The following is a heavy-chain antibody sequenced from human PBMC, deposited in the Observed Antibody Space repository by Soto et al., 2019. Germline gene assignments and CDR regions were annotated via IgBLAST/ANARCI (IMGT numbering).Heavy chain of an antibody. CDR2: INPSGGST. J-gene: IGHJ4*02. CDR1: GYIFANHY. V-gene: IGHV1-46*01. D-gene: IGHD3-22*01. Sequence: QVQLVQSGAEVKKPGASMKVSCKASGYIFANHYIHLVRQAPGQGLEWMGIINPSGGSTNYLQKFQGSVPMQRDKYKRTVYMELSSLRSEDTAVYFCARADYYDGSGFSYDYWGQGTLVTVSS. CDR3: ARADYYDGSGFSYDY.